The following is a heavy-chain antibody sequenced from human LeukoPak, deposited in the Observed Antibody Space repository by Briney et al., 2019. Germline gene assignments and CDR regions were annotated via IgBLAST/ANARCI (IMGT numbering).Heavy chain of an antibody. CDR1: GFIFSRYE. CDR3: ARREFYDTSGYLFDY. CDR2: IGTSGSIM. D-gene: IGHD3-22*01. Sequence: GGSLRLSCVASGFIFSRYEMNGVRQAPGKGLEWLSYIGTSGSIMSYADSVKGRFTISRENAKNSLYLQMNSLRAEDTAVYYCARREFYDTSGYLFDYWGQGTLVTVSS. J-gene: IGHJ4*02. V-gene: IGHV3-48*03.